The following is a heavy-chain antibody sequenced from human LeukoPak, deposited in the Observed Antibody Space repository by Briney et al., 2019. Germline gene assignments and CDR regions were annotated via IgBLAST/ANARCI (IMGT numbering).Heavy chain of an antibody. D-gene: IGHD1-7*01. V-gene: IGHV4-30-2*01. CDR2: IYHSGST. CDR3: ARGSSNWNYDPNLDY. Sequence: PSQTLSLTCAVSGGSISSGGYSWSWIRQPPGKGLEWIGYIYHSGSTYYNPSLKSRVTISVDMSKNQFSLKLSSVTAADTAVYYCARGSSNWNYDPNLDYWGQGTLVSVSS. J-gene: IGHJ4*02. CDR1: GGSISSGGYS.